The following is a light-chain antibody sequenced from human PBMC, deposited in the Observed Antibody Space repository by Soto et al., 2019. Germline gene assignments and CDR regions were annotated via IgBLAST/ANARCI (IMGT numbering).Light chain of an antibody. J-gene: IGKJ1*01. CDR2: GAS. V-gene: IGKV3-15*01. Sequence: EIVMTQSPANLSVSPGERATLSCRASQSVSSNLAWYKQKPVQAPRLLIYGASTRANGIPARFNGSGSGTELTLTISSLQSEDFAVYFGQQYNNWPTLTFGPGTKVDIK. CDR1: QSVSSN. CDR3: QQYNNWPTLT.